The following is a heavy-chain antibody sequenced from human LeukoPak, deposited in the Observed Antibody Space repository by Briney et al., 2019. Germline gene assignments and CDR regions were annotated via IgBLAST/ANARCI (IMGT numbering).Heavy chain of an antibody. CDR1: GFNFSSSS. Sequence: HPGGSLRLSCAASGFNFSSSSMNWVRQAPGKGLEWVSYISSSSRTIYYADSVKGRITISRDNAKNTLYLQMNSLRAEDTAVYYCASPNSGYDGSVDYWGQGTLVTVSS. J-gene: IGHJ4*02. V-gene: IGHV3-48*01. D-gene: IGHD5-12*01. CDR3: ASPNSGYDGSVDY. CDR2: ISSSSRTI.